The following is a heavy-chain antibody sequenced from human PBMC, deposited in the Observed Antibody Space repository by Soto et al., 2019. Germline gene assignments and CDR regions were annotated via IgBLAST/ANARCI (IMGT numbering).Heavy chain of an antibody. CDR1: GGTFSSYA. J-gene: IGHJ5*02. Sequence: SVKVSCKASGGTFSSYAISWVRQAPGQGLEWMGGIIPIFGTANYAQKFQGRVTITADESTSTAYMELSSLRSEDTAVYYCARDGELQLVRPNWFDPCGPGTLVTVSS. CDR2: IIPIFGTA. D-gene: IGHD6-13*01. CDR3: ARDGELQLVRPNWFDP. V-gene: IGHV1-69*13.